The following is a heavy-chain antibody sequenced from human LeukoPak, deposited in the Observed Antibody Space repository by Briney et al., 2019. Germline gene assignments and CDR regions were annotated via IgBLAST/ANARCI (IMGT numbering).Heavy chain of an antibody. D-gene: IGHD3-9*01. Sequence: SETLSLTCTVSGGSISSYYWSWLRQPAGKGLEWIGRIYTSGSTNYNPSLKSRVTMSVDTSKNQFSLKLSSVTAADTAVYYCARDGPYDILTGETDYWGQGTLVTVSS. CDR3: ARDGPYDILTGETDY. V-gene: IGHV4-4*07. CDR2: IYTSGST. J-gene: IGHJ4*02. CDR1: GGSISSYY.